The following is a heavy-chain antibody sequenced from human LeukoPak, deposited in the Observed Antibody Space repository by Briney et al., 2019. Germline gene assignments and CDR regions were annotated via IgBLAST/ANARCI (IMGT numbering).Heavy chain of an antibody. CDR3: AREGPGRFGAPGPNVYSIDY. J-gene: IGHJ4*02. D-gene: IGHD2-15*01. V-gene: IGHV4-59*01. Sequence: SETLSLTCTVSGGSISSYYWSWIRLPPGKGLEWIGCIYSSGSTNYNPSLKSRVTISVATSKNQFSLKPTSVTAADTAVYYCAREGPGRFGAPGPNVYSIDYWGQGTLVTVSS. CDR2: IYSSGST. CDR1: GGSISSYY.